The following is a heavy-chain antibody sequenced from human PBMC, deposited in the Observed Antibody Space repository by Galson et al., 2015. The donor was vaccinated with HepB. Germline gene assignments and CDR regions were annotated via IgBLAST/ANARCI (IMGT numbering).Heavy chain of an antibody. CDR2: IRSDGRNK. J-gene: IGHJ4*02. V-gene: IGHV3-30*02. CDR3: AKDLSGSNWSTGFDS. CDR1: GFMFSNYD. Sequence: SLRLSCAASGFMFSNYDMHWVRQVPGQGLEWVANIRSDGRNKDYTDSVKGRFTISRDNSKNTLYLQMSSLRAEDTAVYYCAKDLSGSNWSTGFDSWGQGTLVTVSS. D-gene: IGHD6-13*01.